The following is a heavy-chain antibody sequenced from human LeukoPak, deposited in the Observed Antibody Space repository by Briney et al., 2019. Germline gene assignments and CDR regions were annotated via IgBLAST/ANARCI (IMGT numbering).Heavy chain of an antibody. CDR3: ARDFDYYFYYMDV. CDR1: GGSVSSYEYY. Sequence: SETLSLTCTVSGGSVSSYEYYWGWIRQPPGKGLEWIGNTYYSGSTYYNPSLKSRVTMSVDTSKNQISLELNSVTAADTAVYYCARDFDYYFYYMDVWGKGTTVTVSS. CDR2: TYYSGST. J-gene: IGHJ6*03. V-gene: IGHV4-39*07.